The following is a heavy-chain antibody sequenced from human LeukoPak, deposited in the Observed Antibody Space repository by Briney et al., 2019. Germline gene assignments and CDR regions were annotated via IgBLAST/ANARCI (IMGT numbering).Heavy chain of an antibody. CDR3: ATAGRSLQTY. V-gene: IGHV3-53*01. CDR1: AFTAPSNF. CDR2: FDSGGST. J-gene: IGHJ4*02. D-gene: IGHD5-24*01. Sequence: GGLLRLSCPTSAFTAPSNFISWVRQPPGTALGWVLVFDSGGSTYYADSGKGRFTISSDNAKNSLYLQMNSLRVEDTAVYYCATAGRSLQTYWGQGTLVTVSS.